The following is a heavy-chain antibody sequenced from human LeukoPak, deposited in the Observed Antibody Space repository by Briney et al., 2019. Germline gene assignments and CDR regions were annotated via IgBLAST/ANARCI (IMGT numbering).Heavy chain of an antibody. J-gene: IGHJ6*03. CDR3: AKRGIVGATAYYYYYYMDV. CDR2: ISGGGDST. V-gene: IGHV3-23*01. D-gene: IGHD1-26*01. Sequence: LGGSLRLSCAASGFTFSSYAMIWVRQAPGKGLEWVSAISGGGDSTYYTDSVKGRFTISRDNSKNTLYLQMNSLRAEDTAVYYCAKRGIVGATAYYYYYYMDVWGKGTTVTVSS. CDR1: GFTFSSYA.